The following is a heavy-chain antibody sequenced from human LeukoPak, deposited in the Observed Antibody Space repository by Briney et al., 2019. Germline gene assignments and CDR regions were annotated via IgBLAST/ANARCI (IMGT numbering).Heavy chain of an antibody. J-gene: IGHJ6*03. Sequence: AASVKVSCKDSGYTLTGYYLYWVRQAPRQGLEWMGWINPNSVGAKYAQNFQGRVIMTTDTSISTAYMELSSLRSDDTAVYYCARSSPATYYHFYCYMDVWGKGSTVTVSS. CDR3: ARSSPATYYHFYCYMDV. D-gene: IGHD5-24*01. V-gene: IGHV1-2*02. CDR2: INPNSVGA. CDR1: GYTLTGYY.